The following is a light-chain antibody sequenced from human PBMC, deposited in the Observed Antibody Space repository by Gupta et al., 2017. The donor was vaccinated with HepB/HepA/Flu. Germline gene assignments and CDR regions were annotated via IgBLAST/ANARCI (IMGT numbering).Light chain of an antibody. CDR2: GTS. CDR3: QQDGSSGIT. V-gene: IGKV3-20*01. CDR1: HSVTRSY. J-gene: IGKJ5*01. Sequence: IVLTQSPGTLSLSPGERVTLSCRASHSVTRSYLGWYQQIPGQAPSLLIYGTSNRATGIPDRFSGSGSGTDFTLTINRLEPEDFAVYYCQQDGSSGITFGQGTRLEIK.